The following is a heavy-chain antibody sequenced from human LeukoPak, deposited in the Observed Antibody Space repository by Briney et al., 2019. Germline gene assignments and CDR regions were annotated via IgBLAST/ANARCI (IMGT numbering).Heavy chain of an antibody. D-gene: IGHD6-6*01. Sequence: GGSLRLSCAASGFTVSSNYMSWVRQAPGKGLEWVSIIYSGDSTYYADSVKGRFTISRDNSKNTLYLQMNSLRAEDTAVYYCAKLYSSSSSLVYWGQGTLVTVSS. CDR1: GFTVSSNY. V-gene: IGHV3-53*05. CDR3: AKLYSSSSSLVY. J-gene: IGHJ4*02. CDR2: IYSGDST.